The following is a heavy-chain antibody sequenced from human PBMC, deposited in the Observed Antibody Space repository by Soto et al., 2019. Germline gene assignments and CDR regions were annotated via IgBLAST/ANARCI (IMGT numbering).Heavy chain of an antibody. V-gene: IGHV4-4*02. CDR2: IYHSGST. Sequence: QVQLQESGPGLVKPSGTLSLTCAVSGGSISSSNWWSWVRQPPGKGLEWIGEIYHSGSTNYNPFLKRRVTISVDKSKNQFSLKLSSVTAADTAVYYCASRCSSTSCYVGGYNWFDPWGQGTLVTVSS. D-gene: IGHD2-2*01. J-gene: IGHJ5*02. CDR3: ASRCSSTSCYVGGYNWFDP. CDR1: GGSISSSNW.